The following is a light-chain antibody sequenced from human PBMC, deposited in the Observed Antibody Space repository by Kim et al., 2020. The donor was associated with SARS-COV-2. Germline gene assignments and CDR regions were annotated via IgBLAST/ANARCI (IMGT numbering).Light chain of an antibody. J-gene: IGLJ3*02. CDR3: NSRDSSGNHWV. CDR2: GKN. Sequence: ALVQTGRSTCQGDSLRSYYASWYQQKPGQAPVLVIYGKNNRPSGIPDRVSGSSSGNTASLTITGAQAEDEADYYCNSRDSSGNHWVFGGGTKLTVL. CDR1: SLRSYY. V-gene: IGLV3-19*01.